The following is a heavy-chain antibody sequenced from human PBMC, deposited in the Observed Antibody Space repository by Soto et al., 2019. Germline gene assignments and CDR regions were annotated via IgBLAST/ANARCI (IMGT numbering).Heavy chain of an antibody. V-gene: IGHV3-74*01. D-gene: IGHD1-1*01. J-gene: IGHJ3*02. CDR3: ARGLAWPHDSNVFDI. Sequence: GGSLSLSCAASGFTFSTYWMHWVRQAPGKGLVWVSRINTDGSSTTYADSVKGRFTISRDNVKNTLYLQMNSLRAEDTAVYYCARGLAWPHDSNVFDIWGQGTMVTVSS. CDR2: INTDGSST. CDR1: GFTFSTYW.